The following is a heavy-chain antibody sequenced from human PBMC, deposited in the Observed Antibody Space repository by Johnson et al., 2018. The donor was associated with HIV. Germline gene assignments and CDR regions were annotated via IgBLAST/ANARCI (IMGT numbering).Heavy chain of an antibody. CDR1: GFTFDDHV. CDR2: ISWNSGSI. D-gene: IGHD6-19*01. V-gene: IGHV3-9*01. J-gene: IGHJ3*01. Sequence: VQLVESGGGLVQPGGSLRVSCAVSGFTFDDHVTLWVRQAPGKGLEWVSGISWNSGSIGYADSVKGRFTISRDNAKNSLFLEMNSLRAEDPAVYYCARVLADGWFSYDVFDVWGQGTLVIVSS. CDR3: ARVLADGWFSYDVFDV.